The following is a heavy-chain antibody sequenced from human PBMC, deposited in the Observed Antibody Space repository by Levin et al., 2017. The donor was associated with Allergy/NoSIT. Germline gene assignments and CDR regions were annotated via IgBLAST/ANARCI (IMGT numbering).Heavy chain of an antibody. J-gene: IGHJ4*02. CDR1: GGSISTFY. V-gene: IGHV4-59*01. CDR3: ARGYASVHLNY. CDR2: VHYTGIT. Sequence: SSETLSLTCTVSGGSISTFYWSWIRQPPGKGPEWIGYVHYTGITNYNPSLKSRVTISVDTSKNQFTLNLSSLTAADTAVYYCARGYASVHLNYWGQGTLVTVSS. D-gene: IGHD1-1*01.